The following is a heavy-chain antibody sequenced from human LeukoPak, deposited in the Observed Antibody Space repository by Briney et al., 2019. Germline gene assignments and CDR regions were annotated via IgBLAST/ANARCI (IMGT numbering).Heavy chain of an antibody. CDR1: AFTSNNFP. CDR3: ARDFHYFFDY. V-gene: IGHV3-30-3*01. J-gene: IGHJ4*02. Sequence: GGSLRLSCTASAFTSNNFPMHWVRQAPGKGLEWVTLILKDGSDAFYADSVKGRLTISRDNSENTLFLQMNSLRAEDTAIYYCARDFHYFFDYCGQGTLVTVSS. CDR2: ILKDGSDA. D-gene: IGHD3-9*01.